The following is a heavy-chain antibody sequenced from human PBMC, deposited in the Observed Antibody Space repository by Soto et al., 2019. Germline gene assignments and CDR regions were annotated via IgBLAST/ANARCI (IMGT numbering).Heavy chain of an antibody. V-gene: IGHV1-18*01. CDR1: GYTFTSYG. Sequence: ASVKVSCKASGYTFTSYGISWVRQAPGQGLEWMGWISAYNGNTNYAQKLQGRATMTTDTSTSTAYMELRSLRSDDTAVYYCARGLNDFWSGYYELDPWGQGTLVTVSS. J-gene: IGHJ5*02. CDR3: ARGLNDFWSGYYELDP. CDR2: ISAYNGNT. D-gene: IGHD3-3*01.